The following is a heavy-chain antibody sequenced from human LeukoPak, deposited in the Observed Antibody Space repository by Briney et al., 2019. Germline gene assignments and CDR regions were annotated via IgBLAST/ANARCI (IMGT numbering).Heavy chain of an antibody. Sequence: GGSLRLSCAAAGFTFNMYGMGLVRQARGKWPEWVAAIADSGGNTHYADSVKGRFTISRDNSRNTLSLQMNSLRAEDTAVYYCARALYNGHADVFDYWGQGTLVTVSS. J-gene: IGHJ4*02. D-gene: IGHD1-26*01. CDR1: GFTFNMYG. CDR2: IADSGGNT. V-gene: IGHV3-23*01. CDR3: ARALYNGHADVFDY.